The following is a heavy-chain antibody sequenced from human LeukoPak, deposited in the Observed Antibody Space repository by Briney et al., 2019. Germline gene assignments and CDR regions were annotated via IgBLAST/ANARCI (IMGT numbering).Heavy chain of an antibody. D-gene: IGHD3-22*01. CDR3: AREDYDSSGYPPGAFDI. CDR1: GGSISSYY. J-gene: IGHJ3*02. V-gene: IGHV4-4*07. CDR2: IYTSGST. Sequence: SETLSLTCTVSGGSISSYYWSWIRQPAGKGLEWIGRIYTSGSTNYNPSLKSRVTMSVDTSKNQFSLKLSSVTAADTAVYYCAREDYDSSGYPPGAFDIWGQGTMVTVSS.